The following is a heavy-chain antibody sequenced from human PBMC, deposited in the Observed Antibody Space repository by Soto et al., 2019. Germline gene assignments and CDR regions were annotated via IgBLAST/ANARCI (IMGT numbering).Heavy chain of an antibody. J-gene: IGHJ4*02. CDR1: GGSVSSGGYY. V-gene: IGHV4-61*08. CDR3: ARAEYCTNGVCYHSFYFNY. Sequence: PXETLSLRCTVSGGSVSSGGYYWSWIRQPPGKGLEWIASIYNSGSTNYNYSLKSRVTISLDTSKKQFSLRLSSVTAADTAVYYCARAEYCTNGVCYHSFYFNYWGQGTLVTVSS. CDR2: IYNSGST. D-gene: IGHD2-8*01.